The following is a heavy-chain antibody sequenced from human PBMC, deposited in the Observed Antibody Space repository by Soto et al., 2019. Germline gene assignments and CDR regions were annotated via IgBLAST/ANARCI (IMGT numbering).Heavy chain of an antibody. CDR1: GFTFRSSP. Sequence: PGGSLRLSCAVSGFTFRSSPMSWVRRAPGKGLEWVANINQGESKKNYVDSVKGRFTIIRDNAKNSLYLQMNSLRAEDSAVYYCARMVAASGAFDYWGQGTLVTVSS. CDR3: ARMVAASGAFDY. D-gene: IGHD2-15*01. V-gene: IGHV3-7*01. J-gene: IGHJ4*02. CDR2: INQGESKK.